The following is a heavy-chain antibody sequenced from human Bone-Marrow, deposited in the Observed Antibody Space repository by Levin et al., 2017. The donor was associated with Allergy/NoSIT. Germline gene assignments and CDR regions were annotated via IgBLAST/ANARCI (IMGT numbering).Heavy chain of an antibody. V-gene: IGHV3-23*01. J-gene: IGHJ4*02. CDR3: ARDLAVGAGADFDY. CDR1: GFTFSTYG. CDR2: MSGSGDYI. D-gene: IGHD1-26*01. Sequence: PGGSLRLSCAASGFTFSTYGMNWVRQAPGKGLEWVSGMSGSGDYIYYADSVKGRFTISRDNSKNTLYLQMNNLRVDDTAVYYCARDLAVGAGADFDYWGQGTLVTVSS.